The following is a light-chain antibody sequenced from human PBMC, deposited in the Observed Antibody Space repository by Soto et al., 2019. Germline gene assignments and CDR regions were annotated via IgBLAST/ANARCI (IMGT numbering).Light chain of an antibody. V-gene: IGKV3-20*01. CDR2: GAS. Sequence: IVLTQSPGTLSGSPGEMATLSCRARHSVSSNLAWYQQKPGQPPRLLIYGASSRATGIPDRFSGSGSGTDFTLPISRLEPEDFVLYYCQHFRAFGQGTRLEIK. CDR1: HSVSSN. J-gene: IGKJ5*01. CDR3: QHFRA.